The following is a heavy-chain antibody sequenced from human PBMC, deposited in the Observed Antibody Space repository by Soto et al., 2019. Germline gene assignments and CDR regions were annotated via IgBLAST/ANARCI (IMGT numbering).Heavy chain of an antibody. J-gene: IGHJ4*02. D-gene: IGHD3-10*01. CDR1: GFTFSNAW. CDR2: IKSKTDGGTT. CDR3: TTTKQWFGELLRDY. V-gene: IGHV3-15*07. Sequence: PGGSLRLSCAASGFTFSNAWMNWVRQAPGKGLEWVGRIKSKTDGGTTDYAAPVKGRFTISRDDSKNTLYLQINSLKTEDTAVYYCTTTKQWFGELLRDYWGQGTLVTVSS.